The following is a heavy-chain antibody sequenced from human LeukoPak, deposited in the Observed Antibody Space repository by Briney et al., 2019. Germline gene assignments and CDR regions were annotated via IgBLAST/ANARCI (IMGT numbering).Heavy chain of an antibody. J-gene: IGHJ6*02. CDR3: ARVIAVPAAMVYYYYGMDV. V-gene: IGHV3-74*01. CDR2: INSEGSIT. CDR1: AFTFSSYW. Sequence: GGSLRLSCAASAFTFSSYWMHWVRQAPGKGLVWVSRINSEGSITSYADSVKGRFTISRDNAKNTLYLQMNSLRADDTAVYYCARVIAVPAAMVYYYYGMDVWGQGTTVTVSS. D-gene: IGHD2-2*01.